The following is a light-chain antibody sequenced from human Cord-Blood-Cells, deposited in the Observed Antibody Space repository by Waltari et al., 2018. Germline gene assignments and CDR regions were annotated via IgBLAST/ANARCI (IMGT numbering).Light chain of an antibody. V-gene: IGLV2-14*01. J-gene: IGLJ2*01. CDR3: SSYTSSSTLV. CDR2: EVS. Sequence: QSALTQPASVSGSPGQSITISCTGTSSDVGGYNYVSWYQQHPGKAPKLMIYEVSNRHSGVSNRFSGPKSGNTASLTISGLQAEDEADYYCSSYTSSSTLVFGGGTKLTVL. CDR1: SSDVGGYNY.